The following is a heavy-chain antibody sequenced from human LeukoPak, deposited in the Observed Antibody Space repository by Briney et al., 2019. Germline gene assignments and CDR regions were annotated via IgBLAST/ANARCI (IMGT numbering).Heavy chain of an antibody. J-gene: IGHJ4*02. CDR2: ISGSGGST. CDR1: GFTFSNYA. D-gene: IGHD6-19*01. V-gene: IGHV3-23*01. CDR3: ASRSGWYDFDY. Sequence: GGSLRLSCAASGFTFSNYAMSWVRQAPGKGLEWVSGISGSGGSTYYADSVKGRFTISRDNSKNTLYLQMNSLRAEDTAVYYCASRSGWYDFDYWGQGTLVTVSS.